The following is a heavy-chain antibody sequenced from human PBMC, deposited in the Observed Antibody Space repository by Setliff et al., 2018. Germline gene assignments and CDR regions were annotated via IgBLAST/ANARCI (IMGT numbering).Heavy chain of an antibody. J-gene: IGHJ4*02. CDR1: GLTFNSYA. CDR3: FGAGTCSY. CDR2: INPEGSAR. Sequence: HPGGSLRLSCAASGLTFNSYAMSWVRQAPGKGLEWVASINPEGSARYYADSVKGRFTISRDNAKNSLSLQMNNLRTEDTAVYYCFGAGTCSYWGQGTLVTVSS. V-gene: IGHV3-7*01. D-gene: IGHD3-10*01.